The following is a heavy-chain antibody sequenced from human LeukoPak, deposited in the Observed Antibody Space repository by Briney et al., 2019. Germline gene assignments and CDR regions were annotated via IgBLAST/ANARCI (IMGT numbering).Heavy chain of an antibody. CDR1: GFIFSDYS. CDR3: ARVRGGWYLDY. J-gene: IGHJ4*02. CDR2: ISSSSSTI. V-gene: IGHV3-48*01. D-gene: IGHD6-19*01. Sequence: GGSLRLSCAASGFIFSDYSMNWVRQAPGKGLEWVSYISSSSSTIYYADSVKGRFTISRDNAKNSLFLQMNSLRAEDTAVYYCARVRGGWYLDYWGQGTLVTVCS.